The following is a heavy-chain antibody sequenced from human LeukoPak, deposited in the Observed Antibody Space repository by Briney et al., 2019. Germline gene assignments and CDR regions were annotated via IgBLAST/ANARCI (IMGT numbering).Heavy chain of an antibody. V-gene: IGHV3-23*01. CDR2: ISISGGST. J-gene: IGHJ4*02. CDR3: ARHYFGSGSYDY. CDR1: GFTFSSYA. D-gene: IGHD3-10*01. Sequence: GGSLRLSCAASGFTFSSYAMNWVRQTPGKGLEWVSSISISGGSTYYADSVKGRFTISRDNSRNTLYLQINSLRAEDTAVYYCARHYFGSGSYDYWGQGTLVTVPS.